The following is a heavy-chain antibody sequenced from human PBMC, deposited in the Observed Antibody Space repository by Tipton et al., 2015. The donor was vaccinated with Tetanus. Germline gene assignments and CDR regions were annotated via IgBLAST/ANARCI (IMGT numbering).Heavy chain of an antibody. CDR2: FHFTGST. CDR1: GASINSHH. CDR3: ARDVWKYTYGYGYFDL. J-gene: IGHJ4*02. D-gene: IGHD5-18*01. V-gene: IGHV4-59*11. Sequence: TLSLTCTVSGASINSHHWSWLRQAPGKGLERIGYFHFTGSTNVNPSLQSRVTISGDTSKNQFSLTMKSVTAADTAVYYCARDVWKYTYGYGYFDLWGQGALVIVS.